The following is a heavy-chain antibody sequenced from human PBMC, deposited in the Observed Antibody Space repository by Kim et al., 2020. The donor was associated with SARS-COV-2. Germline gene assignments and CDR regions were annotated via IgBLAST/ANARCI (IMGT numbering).Heavy chain of an antibody. J-gene: IGHJ4*02. V-gene: IGHV3-74*01. CDR2: IDSHGSSA. CDR1: GFTFSTSW. D-gene: IGHD1-26*01. CDR3: ARDQSRAGPTTVDY. Sequence: GGSLRLSCAASGFTFSTSWMHWVRQAPGKWLVWVSRIDSHGSSAIYADFVKGRFTISRDNTKNTLYLQMNSLRAEDSAVYYCARDQSRAGPTTVDYWGQG.